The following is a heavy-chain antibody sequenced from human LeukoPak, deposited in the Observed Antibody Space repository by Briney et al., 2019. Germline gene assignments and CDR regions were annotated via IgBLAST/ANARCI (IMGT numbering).Heavy chain of an antibody. CDR2: ISYDGTKK. D-gene: IGHD2-2*02. J-gene: IGHJ6*02. CDR1: GFTFSSYS. CDR3: AREYCSSTSCYNGMDV. Sequence: GGSLRLSCAASGFTFSSYSMNWVRQAPGKGLEWVAVISYDGTKKYDADSVKGRFTISRDNSKNTLYLQMNSLRAEDTAVYYCAREYCSSTSCYNGMDVWGQGTTVTVSS. V-gene: IGHV3-30*03.